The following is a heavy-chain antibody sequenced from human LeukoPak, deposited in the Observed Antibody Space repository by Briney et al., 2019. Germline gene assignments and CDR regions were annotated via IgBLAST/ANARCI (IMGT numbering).Heavy chain of an antibody. D-gene: IGHD6-19*01. CDR3: ARVGLALYYYYGMDV. V-gene: IGHV1-18*01. CDR1: GYTFTSYG. CDR2: INAYNGNT. J-gene: IGHJ6*02. Sequence: ASVKVSCKASGYTFTSYGISWVRQAPGQGLEWMGWINAYNGNTNYAQKLQGRVTMTTDTSTSTAYMELRSLRSDDTAVYYRARVGLALYYYYGMDVWGQGTTVTVSS.